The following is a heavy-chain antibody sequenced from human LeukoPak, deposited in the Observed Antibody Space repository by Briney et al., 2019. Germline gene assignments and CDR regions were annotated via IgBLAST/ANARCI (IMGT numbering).Heavy chain of an antibody. CDR2: IWYDGSNK. Sequence: SCKASGYTFTSYYMHWVRQAPGKGLEWVAVIWYDGSNKYYADSVKGRFTISRDNSKNTLSLQMNSLRAEDTAVYYCARDQEYSNSCVDYWGQGTLVTVSS. V-gene: IGHV3-33*01. CDR1: GYTFTSYY. D-gene: IGHD6-13*01. CDR3: ARDQEYSNSCVDY. J-gene: IGHJ4*02.